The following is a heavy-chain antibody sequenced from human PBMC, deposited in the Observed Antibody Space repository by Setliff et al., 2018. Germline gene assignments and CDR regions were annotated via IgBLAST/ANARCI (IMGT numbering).Heavy chain of an antibody. J-gene: IGHJ6*02. CDR3: ARDPASSGYDTYYYYYYGMDV. CDR1: GYTFTSYA. V-gene: IGHV1-3*01. D-gene: IGHD5-12*01. CDR2: INAGNGNT. Sequence: ASVKVSCKASGYTFTSYAMHWVRQAPGQRLEWMGWINAGNGNTKYSQKFQGRVTITRDTSASTAYMELSSLRSGDTAAYYCARDPASSGYDTYYYYYYGMDVWGQGTTVTVSS.